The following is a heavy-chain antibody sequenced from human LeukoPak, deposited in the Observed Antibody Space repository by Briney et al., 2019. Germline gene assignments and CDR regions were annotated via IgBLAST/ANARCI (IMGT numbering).Heavy chain of an antibody. Sequence: SVKVSCKASGGTFSSYTISWVRQAHGQGLEWMGRIIPILGIANYAQKFQGRVTITADKSTSTAYMELSSLRSEDTAVYYCARDLGVGATYFDYWGQGTLVTVSS. CDR1: GGTFSSYT. J-gene: IGHJ4*02. D-gene: IGHD1-26*01. CDR2: IIPILGIA. CDR3: ARDLGVGATYFDY. V-gene: IGHV1-69*04.